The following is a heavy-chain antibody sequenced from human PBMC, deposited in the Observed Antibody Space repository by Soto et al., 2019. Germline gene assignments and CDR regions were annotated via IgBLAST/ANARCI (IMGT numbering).Heavy chain of an antibody. Sequence: SETLSLTCTVSGGSISSYCWSWIRQPPGKGLEWIGYIYYSGSTNYNPSLKSRVTISVDTSKNQFSLKLSSVTAADTAVYYCARDNMVRAKDYYYYGMDVWGQGTTVTVSS. CDR1: GGSISSYC. V-gene: IGHV4-59*01. D-gene: IGHD3-10*01. CDR3: ARDNMVRAKDYYYYGMDV. J-gene: IGHJ6*02. CDR2: IYYSGST.